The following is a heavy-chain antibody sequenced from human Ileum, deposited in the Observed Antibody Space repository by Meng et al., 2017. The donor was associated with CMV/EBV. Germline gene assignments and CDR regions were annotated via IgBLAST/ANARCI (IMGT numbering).Heavy chain of an antibody. CDR2: ISTDETNT. D-gene: IGHD3-10*01. J-gene: IGHJ4*02. CDR3: ARDIHYSFDY. Sequence: VCLGGPGSRLVQPWGSLRLSCAASGFTFSDFWIYWVRQAPGKGLVWVSAISTDETNTHYADSVKGRFTISRDNAKNTVYLQMNSLRAEDTAVYYCARDIHYSFDYWGQGALVTVSS. CDR1: GFTFSDFW. V-gene: IGHV3-74*01.